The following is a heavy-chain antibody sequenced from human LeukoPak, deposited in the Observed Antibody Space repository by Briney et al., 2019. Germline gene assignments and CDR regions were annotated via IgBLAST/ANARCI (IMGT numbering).Heavy chain of an antibody. J-gene: IGHJ4*02. CDR3: ARVDSSGYYHFDY. CDR1: GGSISNGGYY. Sequence: SETLSLTCTVSGGSISNGGYYWSWIRQHPGKGLEWIGYIYYSGSTYYNPSLKSRVTISVDTSKNQFSLKLSSVTAADTAVYYCARVDSSGYYHFDYWSQGTLVTVSS. V-gene: IGHV4-31*03. CDR2: IYYSGST. D-gene: IGHD3-22*01.